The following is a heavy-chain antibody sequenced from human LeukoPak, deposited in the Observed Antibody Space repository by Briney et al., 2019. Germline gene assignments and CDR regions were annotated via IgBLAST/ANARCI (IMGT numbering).Heavy chain of an antibody. CDR1: GFTFSSYA. V-gene: IGHV3-23*01. CDR3: SVGRLVADY. Sequence: GGSLRLSCAVSGFTFSSYAMSWVRQAPGKGLEWVSAISGSGGSTYYADSVKGRFTISRDNSKNTLYLQMNSLRAEDTAVYYCSVGRLVADYWGQGTLVTVSS. D-gene: IGHD3-9*01. CDR2: ISGSGGST. J-gene: IGHJ4*02.